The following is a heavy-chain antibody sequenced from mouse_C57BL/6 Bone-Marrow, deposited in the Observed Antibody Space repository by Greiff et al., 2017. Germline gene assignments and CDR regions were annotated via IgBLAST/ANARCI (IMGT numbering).Heavy chain of an antibody. CDR1: GYTFTSYW. J-gene: IGHJ4*01. V-gene: IGHV1-64*01. CDR2: IHPNSGST. Sequence: VQLQQPGAELVKPGASVKLSCKASGYTFTSYWMHWVKQRPGQGLEWIGMIHPNSGSTNYNEKFKSKATLTVDKSSSTAYMQLSSLTSEDSAVYYCARERLRLYYAMDYWGQGTSVTVSS. D-gene: IGHD2-4*01. CDR3: ARERLRLYYAMDY.